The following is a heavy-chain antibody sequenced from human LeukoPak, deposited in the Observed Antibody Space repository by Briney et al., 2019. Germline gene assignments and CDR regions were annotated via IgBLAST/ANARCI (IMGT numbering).Heavy chain of an antibody. D-gene: IGHD6-13*01. CDR1: GFTVNSNY. J-gene: IGHJ4*02. CDR3: ARLTADGRLYFVD. V-gene: IGHV3-53*01. CDR2: LYNTGNT. Sequence: PGGSLRLSCAASGFTVNSNYLSWVRQAPGKGLEWVSTLYNTGNTYYANSVKGRFSTSRDNSKNTLFLQMNSLRAEDTAVYYCARLTADGRLYFVDWGPGTLVTVSS.